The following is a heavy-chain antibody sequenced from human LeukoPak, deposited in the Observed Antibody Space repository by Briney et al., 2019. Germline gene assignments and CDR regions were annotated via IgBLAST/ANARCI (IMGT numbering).Heavy chain of an antibody. V-gene: IGHV3-21*01. CDR2: ISSSSSYI. CDR3: ARLEEQWLTNDAFDI. Sequence: GGSLRLSCAASGFTFSSYSMNWVRQAPGKGLERVSSISSSSSYIYYADSVKGRFTISRDNAKNSLYLQMNSLRAEDTAVYYCARLEEQWLTNDAFDIWGQGTMVTVSS. D-gene: IGHD6-19*01. CDR1: GFTFSSYS. J-gene: IGHJ3*02.